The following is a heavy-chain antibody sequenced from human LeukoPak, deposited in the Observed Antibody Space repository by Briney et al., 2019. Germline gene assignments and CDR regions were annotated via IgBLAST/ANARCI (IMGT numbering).Heavy chain of an antibody. J-gene: IGHJ4*02. Sequence: SVKVSCRASGGTFSRYAISWVRQAPGQGLEWMGGIIPIFGTANYAQKFQGRVTITADESTSTAYMEVSSLRSEDTAVYYCARACSGYDFFDYWGQGILVTVSS. CDR2: IIPIFGTA. CDR1: GGTFSRYA. CDR3: ARACSGYDFFDY. V-gene: IGHV1-69*01. D-gene: IGHD5-12*01.